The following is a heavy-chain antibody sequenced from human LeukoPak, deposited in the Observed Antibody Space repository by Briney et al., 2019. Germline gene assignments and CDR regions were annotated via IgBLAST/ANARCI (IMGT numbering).Heavy chain of an antibody. CDR3: ARDHRRYCSGGSCYGY. J-gene: IGHJ4*02. V-gene: IGHV1-2*02. D-gene: IGHD2-15*01. CDR2: INPNSGGT. Sequence: ASVKVSCKASGYTFTGYYMHWVRQAPGQGLEGMGWINPNSGGTNYAQKFPGRVTMTRDTSISTAYMELSRLRSDDTAVYYCARDHRRYCSGGSCYGYWGQGTLVTVSS. CDR1: GYTFTGYY.